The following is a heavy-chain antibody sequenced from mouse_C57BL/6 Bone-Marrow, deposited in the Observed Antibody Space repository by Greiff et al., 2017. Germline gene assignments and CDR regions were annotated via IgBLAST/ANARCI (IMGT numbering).Heavy chain of an antibody. D-gene: IGHD1-1*01. Sequence: QVQLQQSGAELARPGASVKLSCKASGYTFTSYGISWVKQRTGQGLEWIGEIYPRSGNTYYNEKFKGKATLTADKSSSTAYMELRSLTSEDSAVYFCARWGYGSSYVGYFDVWGTGTTVTVAS. J-gene: IGHJ1*03. CDR3: ARWGYGSSYVGYFDV. V-gene: IGHV1-81*01. CDR2: IYPRSGNT. CDR1: GYTFTSYG.